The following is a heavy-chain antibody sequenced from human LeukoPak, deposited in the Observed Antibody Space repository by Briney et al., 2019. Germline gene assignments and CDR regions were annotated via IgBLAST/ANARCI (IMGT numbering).Heavy chain of an antibody. CDR1: GFTFSSNW. CDR3: ATSMAGFNWFDP. V-gene: IGHV3-74*03. CDR2: ISNDGSIT. D-gene: IGHD6-19*01. J-gene: IGHJ5*02. Sequence: PGGSLTLSCAASGFTFSSNWMHWVRQAPGKGLVWVSRISNDGSITTYADSVKGRFTISRDNAKNTLYLQMSSLRAEDTAVYYCATSMAGFNWFDPWGQGTLVTVSS.